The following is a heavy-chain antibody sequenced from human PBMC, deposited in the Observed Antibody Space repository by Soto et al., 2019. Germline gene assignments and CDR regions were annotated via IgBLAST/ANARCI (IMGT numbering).Heavy chain of an antibody. V-gene: IGHV3-48*04. CDR2: ISSSSSTI. J-gene: IGHJ4*02. CDR1: GFTFSSFA. CDR3: ARDMDY. Sequence: PGGSLRLSCAVSGFTFSSFAMSWVRQAPGKGLEWVSYISSSSSTIYYADSVKGRFTISRDNAKNSLYLQMNSLRAEDTAVYYCARDMDYWGQGTLVTVSS.